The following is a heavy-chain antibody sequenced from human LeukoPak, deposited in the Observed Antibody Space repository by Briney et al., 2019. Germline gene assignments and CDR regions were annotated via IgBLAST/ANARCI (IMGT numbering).Heavy chain of an antibody. CDR1: GSTFSSYS. CDR2: ISSSSSTI. Sequence: PGGSLRLSCAASGSTFSSYSMNWVRQAPGKGLEWVSYISSSSSTIYYADSVKGRFTISRDNAKNSLYLQMNSLRAEDTAVYYCARDRAGYYYDSSGPMDVWGKGTTVTVSS. D-gene: IGHD3-22*01. V-gene: IGHV3-48*01. CDR3: ARDRAGYYYDSSGPMDV. J-gene: IGHJ6*03.